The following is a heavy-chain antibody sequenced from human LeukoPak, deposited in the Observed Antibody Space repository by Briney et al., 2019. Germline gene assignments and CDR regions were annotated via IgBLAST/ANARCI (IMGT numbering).Heavy chain of an antibody. Sequence: SETLSLTCTVSVGSLSNYSWSWIRQPAGKGGEGIGRVYTSGRTNYNPSLRSRVTMSVATSKTKSSLKLSSMTAADTAVYYCARAISGYNNSYSYSMDAWGKGNPVTASS. V-gene: IGHV4-4*07. CDR2: VYTSGRT. D-gene: IGHD1-14*01. CDR3: ARAISGYNNSYSYSMDA. J-gene: IGHJ6*03. CDR1: VGSLSNYS.